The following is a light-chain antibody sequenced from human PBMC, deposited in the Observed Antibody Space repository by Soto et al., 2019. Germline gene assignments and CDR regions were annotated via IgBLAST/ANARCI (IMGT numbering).Light chain of an antibody. J-gene: IGKJ5*01. Sequence: VVTQSPGTLSLAPGERGALSCLTSQYVSNDYVAWYQQKPGQATRLLIYNAFNRATGVPDRFSGSGSGTGFTLTISRLEPEDFAVYYCQPYGSSPITFGQGTRLEIK. CDR2: NAF. CDR3: QPYGSSPIT. CDR1: QYVSNDY. V-gene: IGKV3-20*01.